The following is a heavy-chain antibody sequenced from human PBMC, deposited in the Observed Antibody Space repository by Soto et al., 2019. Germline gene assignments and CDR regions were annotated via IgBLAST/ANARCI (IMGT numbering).Heavy chain of an antibody. V-gene: IGHV3-11*01. D-gene: IGHD6-19*01. CDR1: GFTFSNYY. Sequence: PGGSLRLSXGASGFTFSNYYMSWIRQAPGKGLEWVSYISSTGRTIYYADSVKGRFTVSRDNAQNSLSLKLNSLRVEDTAVYYCARSYSSGWEFDYWGQGTQVTVSS. CDR3: ARSYSSGWEFDY. CDR2: ISSTGRTI. J-gene: IGHJ4*02.